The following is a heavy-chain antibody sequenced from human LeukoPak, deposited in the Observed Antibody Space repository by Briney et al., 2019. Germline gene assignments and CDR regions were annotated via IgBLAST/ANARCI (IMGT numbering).Heavy chain of an antibody. CDR1: GFPFNNYW. Sequence: GGSLRLSCAASGFPFNNYWMHWVRQAPGKGLVWVSVIYSGGSTYYADSVKGRFTISRDNSKNTLYLQMNSLRAEDTAVYYCAKVRSGDFDYWGQGTLVTVSS. D-gene: IGHD3-3*01. CDR2: IYSGGST. V-gene: IGHV3-53*05. CDR3: AKVRSGDFDY. J-gene: IGHJ4*02.